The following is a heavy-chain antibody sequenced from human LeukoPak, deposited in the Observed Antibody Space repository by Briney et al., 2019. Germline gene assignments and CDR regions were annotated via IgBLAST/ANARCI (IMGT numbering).Heavy chain of an antibody. V-gene: IGHV3-23*01. Sequence: GGSLRLSCAASGFTFSSYAMSWVRQAPGKGLEWVSAISGSGGSTYYADSAKGRFTISRDNSKNTLYLQMNSLRAEDTAVYYCAKDLSNYGDLYYGMDVWGQGTTVTVSS. CDR2: ISGSGGST. CDR1: GFTFSSYA. CDR3: AKDLSNYGDLYYGMDV. D-gene: IGHD4-17*01. J-gene: IGHJ6*02.